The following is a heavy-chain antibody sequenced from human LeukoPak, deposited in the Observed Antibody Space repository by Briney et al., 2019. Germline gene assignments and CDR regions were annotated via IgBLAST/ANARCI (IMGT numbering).Heavy chain of an antibody. V-gene: IGHV1-18*04. J-gene: IGHJ6*03. CDR2: ISAYNGNT. CDR1: GYTFTGYY. CDR3: ARDGRRTRITMINRTPHMDV. Sequence: ASVKVSCKASGYTFTGYYMHWVRQAPGQGLEWMGWISAYNGNTNYAQKLQGRVTMTTDTSTSTAYMELRSLRSDDTAVYYCARDGRRTRITMINRTPHMDVWGKGTTVTISS. D-gene: IGHD3-22*01.